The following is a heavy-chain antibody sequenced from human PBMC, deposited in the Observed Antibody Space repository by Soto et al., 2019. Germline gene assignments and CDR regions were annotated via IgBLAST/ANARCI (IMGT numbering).Heavy chain of an antibody. CDR1: GFTFSSYG. CDR2: ISYDGSNK. CDR3: AKGGGNIDY. D-gene: IGHD2-15*01. V-gene: IGHV3-30*18. J-gene: IGHJ4*02. Sequence: VQLVESGGGVVQPGRSLRLSCAASGFTFSSYGMHWVRQAPGKGLEWVAVISYDGSNKYYADSVKGRFTISRDNSKNTLYLQMNSLRAEDTAVYYCAKGGGNIDYWGQGTLVTVSS.